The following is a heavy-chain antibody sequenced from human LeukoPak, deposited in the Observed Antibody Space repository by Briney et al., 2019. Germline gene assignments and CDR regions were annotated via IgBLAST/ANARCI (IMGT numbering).Heavy chain of an antibody. J-gene: IGHJ6*02. D-gene: IGHD3-16*02. Sequence: SETLSLTCTVSVYSISSGYYWGWIRQPPGKGLEWIGSIHHSGITYYNPSLKSRVTISVDTSKNQFSLKLSSVTAADTAVYYCARDGRDVYADYVWGSYRPPYYYGMDVWGQGTTVTVSS. CDR1: VYSISSGYY. CDR3: ARDGRDVYADYVWGSYRPPYYYGMDV. V-gene: IGHV4-38-2*02. CDR2: IHHSGIT.